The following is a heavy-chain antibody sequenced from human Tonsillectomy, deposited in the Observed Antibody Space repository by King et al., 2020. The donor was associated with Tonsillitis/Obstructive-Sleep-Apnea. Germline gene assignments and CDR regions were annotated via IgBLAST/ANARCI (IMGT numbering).Heavy chain of an antibody. D-gene: IGHD3-16*01. CDR2: IKSNGGGT. J-gene: IGHJ4*02. Sequence: VQLVQSGGGLVQSGGSLRLSCAASGFTFSTYAMSWVRQAPGKGLEWVSTIKSNGGGTYYADSVRGRLTISRDNSKDTLYLQMNNLRAEDTAVYDCAKEVGQKGGGATGDDGGQGTRGT. CDR1: GFTFSTYA. V-gene: IGHV3-23*04. CDR3: AKEVGQKGGGATGDD.